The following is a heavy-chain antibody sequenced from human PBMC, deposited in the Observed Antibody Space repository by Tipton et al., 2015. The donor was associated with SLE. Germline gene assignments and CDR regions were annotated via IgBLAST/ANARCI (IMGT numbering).Heavy chain of an antibody. CDR1: GFSVSDNY. V-gene: IGHV3-66*02. CDR2: IYSGGTT. D-gene: IGHD5-18*01. Sequence: SLRLSCAASGFSVSDNYMSWVRQAPGKGLEWVSVIYSGGTTDYADSVKGRFTISSDNSKNTLFLQMNSLRVEDTAVYHCARESVIYSYACMDVWGKGTTVTVSS. J-gene: IGHJ6*03. CDR3: ARESVIYSYACMDV.